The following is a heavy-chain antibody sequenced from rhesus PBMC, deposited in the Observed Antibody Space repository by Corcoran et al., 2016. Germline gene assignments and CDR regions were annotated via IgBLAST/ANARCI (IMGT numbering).Heavy chain of an antibody. D-gene: IGHD4-29*01. CDR1: GASISSNW. CDR2: FVGYSNST. CDR3: ARERSYGSSYGLDS. Sequence: QVPLRESGPGLVKPSETLSLTCTVSGASISSNWWSWLRQPPGKGWEGIGVFVGYSNSTNYNPTHKSRVTVSKDATKDQICLKLNSVTAAATAVYDCARERSYGSSYGLDSWGQGVVVTVSS. V-gene: IGHV4-80*01. J-gene: IGHJ6*01.